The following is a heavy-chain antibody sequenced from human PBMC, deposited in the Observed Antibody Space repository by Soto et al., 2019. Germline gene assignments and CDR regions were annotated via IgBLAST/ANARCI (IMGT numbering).Heavy chain of an antibody. D-gene: IGHD3-3*01. J-gene: IGHJ4*02. Sequence: QVQLVESGGGVVQPGRSLRLSCAASGFTFSSYGMHWVRQAPGKGLEWVAVIWYDGSNKYYADSVKGRFTISRDNSENTLYLQMNSLRAEDTAVYYCARDYDFWSGYRFADYFDYWGQGTLVTVSS. CDR2: IWYDGSNK. CDR1: GFTFSSYG. V-gene: IGHV3-33*01. CDR3: ARDYDFWSGYRFADYFDY.